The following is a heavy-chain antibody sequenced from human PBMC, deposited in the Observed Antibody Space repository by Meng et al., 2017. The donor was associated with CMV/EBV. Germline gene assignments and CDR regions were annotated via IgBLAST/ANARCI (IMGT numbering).Heavy chain of an antibody. D-gene: IGHD1-26*01. V-gene: IGHV1-46*01. J-gene: IGHJ4*02. CDR3: ARESGSVGDY. CDR1: GNTFTSYY. CDR2: INPSGGST. Sequence: VRRVQVGARGKKPGASVKVTCKASGNTFTSYYLPWVRQGPGQGLEWMGIINPSGGSTSYAQKFQGRVTMTRDTSTSTVYMELSSLRSEDTAVYYCARESGSVGDYWGQGTLVTVSS.